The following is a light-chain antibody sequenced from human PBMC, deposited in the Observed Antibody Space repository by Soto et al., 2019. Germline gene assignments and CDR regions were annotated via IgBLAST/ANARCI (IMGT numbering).Light chain of an antibody. CDR1: LGIGKF. J-gene: IGKJ1*01. Sequence: NQMTQSPSSLSASVGDSVTITCRASLGIGKFLAWYQQRPGKVPKLLIYGASTLQSGVPSRFSGRGSVRDFTITISSLQPEDVATYYWQKDSSFPLTVGQGTKVELK. V-gene: IGKV1-27*01. CDR3: QKDSSFPLT. CDR2: GAS.